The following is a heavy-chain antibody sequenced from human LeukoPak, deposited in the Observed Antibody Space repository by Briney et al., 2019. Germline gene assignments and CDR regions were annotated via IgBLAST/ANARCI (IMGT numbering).Heavy chain of an antibody. CDR2: TYYSEST. D-gene: IGHD5-24*01. V-gene: IGHV4-39*07. Sequence: SETLSLTCTVSGGSISNSNYLWGWIRQPPGKGLEWIGSTYYSESTYYNPSLKSRVTISVDTSKNQFSLKLSSVTAADTAVYYCARGEMATLYFDYWGQGTLVTVSS. CDR3: ARGEMATLYFDY. CDR1: GGSISNSNYL. J-gene: IGHJ4*02.